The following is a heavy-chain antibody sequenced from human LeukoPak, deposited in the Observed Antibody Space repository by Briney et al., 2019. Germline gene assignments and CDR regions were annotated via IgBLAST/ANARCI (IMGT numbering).Heavy chain of an antibody. CDR2: INQDGSEK. CDR3: ARSLGRYCSGGPCYYFDY. D-gene: IGHD2-15*01. V-gene: IGHV3-7*01. Sequence: GDSLRLSCAASGFTFSSYWTTWVRQAPGKGLEWVANINQDGSEKYYVDSVKGRLTISRDNAKNSLYLQMNSLGAEDTAVYYCARSLGRYCSGGPCYYFDYWGQGTLVTVSS. J-gene: IGHJ4*02. CDR1: GFTFSSYW.